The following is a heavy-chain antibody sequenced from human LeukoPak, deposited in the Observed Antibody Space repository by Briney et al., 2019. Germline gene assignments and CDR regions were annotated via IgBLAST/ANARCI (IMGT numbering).Heavy chain of an antibody. V-gene: IGHV1-69*02. CDR1: GGTFSSYT. CDR2: IIPILGIA. Sequence: EASVKVSCKASGGTFSSYTISWVRQAPGQGLEWMGRIIPILGIANYAQKFQGRVTITADKSTSTAYMELSSLRSEDTAVYYCASTPGILVGATPYWGQGTLVTVSS. D-gene: IGHD1-26*01. CDR3: ASTPGILVGATPY. J-gene: IGHJ4*02.